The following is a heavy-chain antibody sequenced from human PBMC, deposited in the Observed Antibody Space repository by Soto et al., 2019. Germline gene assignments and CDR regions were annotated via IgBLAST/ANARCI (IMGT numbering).Heavy chain of an antibody. CDR2: INHSGST. J-gene: IGHJ4*02. Sequence: QVQLQQWGAGLLKPSETLSLTCGVYGGSFSGYYWSWIRQPPGKGLEWIGEINHSGSTNYNPSLKSRVTISVDTSKNLFSLKLSSVTAADTAVYYCAREGNWSGGSCYSGIDYWGQGTLVTVSS. D-gene: IGHD2-15*01. CDR1: GGSFSGYY. CDR3: AREGNWSGGSCYSGIDY. V-gene: IGHV4-34*01.